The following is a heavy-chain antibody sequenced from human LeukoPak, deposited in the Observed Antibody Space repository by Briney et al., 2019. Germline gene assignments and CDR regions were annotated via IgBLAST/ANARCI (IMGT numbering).Heavy chain of an antibody. CDR2: IYSGGST. CDR3: ARGRDDFWSGYPFY. V-gene: IGHV3-66*02. Sequence: GGSLRLSCAASGFTVSSNYMSWVRQAPGKGLEWVSVIYSGGSTYYADSVKGRFTISRDNSKNTLYLQMNSLRAEDTAVYYRARGRDDFWSGYPFYWGQGTLVTVSS. CDR1: GFTVSSNY. J-gene: IGHJ4*02. D-gene: IGHD3-3*01.